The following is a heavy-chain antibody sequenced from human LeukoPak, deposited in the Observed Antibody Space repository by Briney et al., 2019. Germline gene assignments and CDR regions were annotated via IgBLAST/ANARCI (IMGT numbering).Heavy chain of an antibody. Sequence: ASVKVSCKASGYTFVNYYMHWVRQAPGQGLEWMGIISPRAGSTSYAQKFQGRVTMTTDTSTSTAYMELRSLRSDDTAVYYCARVRGSGYYFVDPWGQGTLVTVSS. J-gene: IGHJ5*02. D-gene: IGHD3-22*01. CDR2: ISPRAGST. CDR3: ARVRGSGYYFVDP. CDR1: GYTFVNYY. V-gene: IGHV1-46*01.